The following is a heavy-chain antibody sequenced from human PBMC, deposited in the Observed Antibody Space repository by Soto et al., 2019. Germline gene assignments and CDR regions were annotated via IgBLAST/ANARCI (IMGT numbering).Heavy chain of an antibody. CDR3: AKDSPLPYY. V-gene: IGHV3-30*18. CDR1: GFTFSSYG. J-gene: IGHJ4*02. Sequence: GGSLRLSCAASGFTFSSYGMHWVRQAPGKGLEWVAVISYDGSNKYYADSVKGRFTISRDNSKNTLYLQMNSLRAEDTAVYYCAKDSPLPYYWGQGTMVTISS. CDR2: ISYDGSNK.